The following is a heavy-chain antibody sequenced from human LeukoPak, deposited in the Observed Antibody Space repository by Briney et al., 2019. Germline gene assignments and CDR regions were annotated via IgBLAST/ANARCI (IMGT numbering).Heavy chain of an antibody. CDR3: AREATMVRGLSWFDP. CDR2: IHIGGST. V-gene: IGHV4-61*02. D-gene: IGHD3-10*01. J-gene: IGHJ5*02. CDR1: GGSINSGNYY. Sequence: SETLSLTCTASGGSINSGNYYWSWMRQPAGKGLEWIGRIHIGGSTTYNPSLRSRVTISIDTSNNQLSLKLSSVTAADTAVYYCAREATMVRGLSWFDPWGQGTLVTVSS.